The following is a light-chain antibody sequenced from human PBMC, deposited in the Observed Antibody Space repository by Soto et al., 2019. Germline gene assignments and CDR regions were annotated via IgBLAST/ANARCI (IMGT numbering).Light chain of an antibody. Sequence: EIVLTQSPGNLSLSPGERATLSCRASQSVSSSYLAWYQQKPGQAPRLLIYGASSRATGIPDRFSGSGSGTDFTLTISRLEPEDFAVYYCQQYGSSFLTFGGGTKVEIK. CDR3: QQYGSSFLT. CDR1: QSVSSSY. J-gene: IGKJ4*01. V-gene: IGKV3-20*01. CDR2: GAS.